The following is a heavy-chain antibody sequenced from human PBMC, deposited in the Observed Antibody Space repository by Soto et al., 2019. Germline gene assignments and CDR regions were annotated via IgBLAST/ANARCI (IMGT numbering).Heavy chain of an antibody. CDR3: ARNILVVPAAPGWFDP. V-gene: IGHV1-69*13. J-gene: IGHJ5*02. Sequence: GASVKVSCKASGGTFSSYAISWVRQAPGQGLEWMGGIIPIFGTANYAQKFQGRVTITADESTSTAYMELSSLRSEDTAVYYCARNILVVPAAPGWFDPWGQGTLVTVSS. CDR2: IIPIFGTA. D-gene: IGHD2-2*01. CDR1: GGTFSSYA.